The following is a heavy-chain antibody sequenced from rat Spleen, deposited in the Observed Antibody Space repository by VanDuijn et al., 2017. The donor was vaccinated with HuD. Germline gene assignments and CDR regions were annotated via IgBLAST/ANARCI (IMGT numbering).Heavy chain of an antibody. CDR1: GFTFSNYY. CDR3: ARLTTAFDY. D-gene: IGHD1-10*01. CDR2: ISTGGGNT. J-gene: IGHJ2*01. V-gene: IGHV5-25*01. Sequence: EVHLVESGGGLVQPGRSIKLSCAASGFTFSNYYMAGVRQAPTKGLEWVASISTGGGNTYYRDSVKGRFTISRDNAKSFLQMDSLRSGDTATYYCARLTTAFDYWGQGVMVTVSS.